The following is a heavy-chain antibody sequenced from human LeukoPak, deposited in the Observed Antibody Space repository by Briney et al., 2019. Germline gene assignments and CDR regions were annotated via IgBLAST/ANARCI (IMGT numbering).Heavy chain of an antibody. CDR3: ARDRLTMVRGGEGNWFYL. CDR1: GYTFTSYY. V-gene: IGHV1-8*03. CDR2: MNPNSGNT. J-gene: IGHJ5*02. D-gene: IGHD3-10*01. Sequence: ASVKLFCKASGYTFTSYYINWARQAAGQGLEWMGWMNPNSGNTGYAQKFQGRVTITRNTSISTAYMALTSLRSEDTAVYYCARDRLTMVRGGEGNWFYLYWQGTLVTVSS.